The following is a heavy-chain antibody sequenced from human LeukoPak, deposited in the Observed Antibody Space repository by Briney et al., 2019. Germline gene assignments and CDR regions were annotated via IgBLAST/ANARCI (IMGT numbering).Heavy chain of an antibody. CDR1: GGSISSGDYY. D-gene: IGHD5-18*01. CDR3: ARDLRGYSFGYFDY. J-gene: IGHJ4*02. Sequence: SQTLSLTCTVSGGSISSGDYYWRWIRQPPGKVLEWIGYIYYSGSTYYNPSLKSRVTISVDTSKNQFSLKLSSVTAADTAVYYCARDLRGYSFGYFDYWGQGTLVTVSS. CDR2: IYYSGST. V-gene: IGHV4-30-4*01.